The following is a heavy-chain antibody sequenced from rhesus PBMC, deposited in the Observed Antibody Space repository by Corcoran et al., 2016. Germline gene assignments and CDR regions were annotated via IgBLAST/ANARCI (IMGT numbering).Heavy chain of an antibody. V-gene: IGHV4-106*01. CDR2: IYGSGGGT. CDR1: GGSISDAYY. Sequence: QVQLQESGPGLVKPSETLSLTCAVSGGSISDAYYWSWIRQPPGKGLECIGYIYGSGGGTNYNPSIKNRVTISIDTSKNQFSLKLSSVTAADTAVYYCARDEGYYNFWTGPGYFDYWGQGVLVTVSS. D-gene: IGHD3-3*01. CDR3: ARDEGYYNFWTGPGYFDY. J-gene: IGHJ4*01.